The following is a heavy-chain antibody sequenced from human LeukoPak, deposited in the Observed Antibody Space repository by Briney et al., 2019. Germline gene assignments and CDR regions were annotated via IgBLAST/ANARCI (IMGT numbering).Heavy chain of an antibody. V-gene: IGHV6-1*01. J-gene: IGHJ3*02. CDR1: GDSVSSNSAA. D-gene: IGHD1-1*01. Sequence: SQTLSLTCAISGDSVSSNSAAWNWIRQSPSSGLEWLGRTYYRSKWYNDYAVSVKSRITINPDTSKNQFSLQLNSVTPEDTAVYYCARVGTTDGSAFDIWGQGTMVTVSS. CDR3: ARVGTTDGSAFDI. CDR2: TYYRSKWYN.